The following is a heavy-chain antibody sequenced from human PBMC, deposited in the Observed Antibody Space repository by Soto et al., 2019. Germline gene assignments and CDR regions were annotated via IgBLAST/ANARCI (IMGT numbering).Heavy chain of an antibody. J-gene: IGHJ4*02. D-gene: IGHD2-15*01. CDR3: AGAKGSYQAFDH. V-gene: IGHV4-59*01. Sequence: SETLSLPCTVSGDSMISFYWRWIRQPPGKGLEWIGYIYYSGSTTYNPSLRSRVTMSVDTSKNQFSLRLSSVTAADMALYYGAGAKGSYQAFDHWGQGSQVTVSS. CDR1: GDSMISFY. CDR2: IYYSGST.